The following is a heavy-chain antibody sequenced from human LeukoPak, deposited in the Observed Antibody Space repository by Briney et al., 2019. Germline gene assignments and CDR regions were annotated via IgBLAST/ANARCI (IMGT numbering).Heavy chain of an antibody. J-gene: IGHJ4*02. CDR1: GYSISSGYY. CDR2: IYHSGST. Sequence: PSETLSLTCAVSGYSISSGYYWGWIRQPPGKGLEWIGSIYHSGSTYYNPSLKSRVTISVDTSKNQFSLKLSSVTAADTAVYYCARARAFRGYCSGGSCYYFDYWGQGTLVTVSS. CDR3: ARARAFRGYCSGGSCYYFDY. D-gene: IGHD2-15*01. V-gene: IGHV4-38-2*01.